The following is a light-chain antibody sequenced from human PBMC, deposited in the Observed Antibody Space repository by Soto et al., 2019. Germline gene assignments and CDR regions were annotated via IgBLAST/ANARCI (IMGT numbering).Light chain of an antibody. CDR2: GAS. CDR1: QSIGGT. V-gene: IGKV3-15*01. Sequence: EIVVTQSPTTLSVSPGERCNLSCRAGQSIGGTLAWYQQKPGQAHRLLIHGASTRAPGFPARSSGSGSGTDFTLTISRLQPEDFAVYYCQQYNNWPWTFGQGTKV. J-gene: IGKJ1*01. CDR3: QQYNNWPWT.